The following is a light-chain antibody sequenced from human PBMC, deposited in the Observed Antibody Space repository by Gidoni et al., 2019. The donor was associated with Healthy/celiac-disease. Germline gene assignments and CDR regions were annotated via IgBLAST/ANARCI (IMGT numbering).Light chain of an antibody. CDR2: AAS. CDR3: QQSYSTPRT. CDR1: QSISSY. J-gene: IGKJ2*01. Sequence: DIQMTQSPSSLSASVGDRVTIPCRASQSISSYLHWYQQKPGKAPKLLIYAASSLQSGVPSRFSGSGSGTDFTLTISSLQPEDFATYYCQQSYSTPRTFGQXTKLEIK. V-gene: IGKV1-39*01.